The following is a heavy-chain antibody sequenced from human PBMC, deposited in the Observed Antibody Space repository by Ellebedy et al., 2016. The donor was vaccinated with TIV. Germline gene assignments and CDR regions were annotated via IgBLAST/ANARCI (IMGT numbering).Heavy chain of an antibody. CDR2: IDPSDSYT. D-gene: IGHD2-2*01. Sequence: KVSCKGSGYRFISYWISWVRQMPGKGLEWMGRIDPSDSYTNYSPSFQGHVTISADKSISTAYLQWSSLKASDTAMYYCARHEGYCSSTSCYGGFWFDPWGQGTLVTVSS. CDR3: ARHEGYCSSTSCYGGFWFDP. V-gene: IGHV5-10-1*01. CDR1: GYRFISYW. J-gene: IGHJ5*02.